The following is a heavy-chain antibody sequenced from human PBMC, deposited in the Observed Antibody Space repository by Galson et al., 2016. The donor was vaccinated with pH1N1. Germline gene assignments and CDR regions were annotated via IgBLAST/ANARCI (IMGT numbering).Heavy chain of an antibody. Sequence: SLRLSCAASGFTFSTYSMNWVRQAPGKGLEWVSSISPSGNYIYYSDSVKGRFTISRDNAKNSLYLQMNSLGAEDPAVYYCARESNEKGITIFGVIIPYYYYYFMDVWGKGTTVTVSS. CDR2: ISPSGNYI. CDR1: GFTFSTYS. D-gene: IGHD3-3*01. CDR3: ARESNEKGITIFGVIIPYYYYYFMDV. J-gene: IGHJ6*03. V-gene: IGHV3-21*06.